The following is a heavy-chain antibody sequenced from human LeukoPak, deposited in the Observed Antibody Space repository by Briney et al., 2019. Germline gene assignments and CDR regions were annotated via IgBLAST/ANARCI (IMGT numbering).Heavy chain of an antibody. Sequence: TSVTLSCTASGYTFTSYGISWVRQAPGPGLEWMGWIRAYNGDTNYAQKLQGRVTMTTDTSTSTAYMELRSLRSDDTAVYCCARASHSSSWYTRRANWFDPWGQGTLVTVSS. CDR1: GYTFTSYG. J-gene: IGHJ5*02. CDR2: IRAYNGDT. V-gene: IGHV1-18*01. D-gene: IGHD6-13*01. CDR3: ARASHSSSWYTRRANWFDP.